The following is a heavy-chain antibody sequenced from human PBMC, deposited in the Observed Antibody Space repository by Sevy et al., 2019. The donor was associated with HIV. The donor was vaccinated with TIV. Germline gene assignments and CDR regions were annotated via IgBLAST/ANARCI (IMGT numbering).Heavy chain of an antibody. CDR3: AHRSLGQWLNLAYNWFDP. J-gene: IGHJ5*02. D-gene: IGHD6-19*01. CDR2: IYWNDDK. Sequence: SGPTLVKPTQTLTLTCTFSGFSLSTSGVGVGWIRQPPGKALEWLALIYWNDDKRYSPSLKSRLTITKDTSKNQVVLTMTNMDPVDTATYYCAHRSLGQWLNLAYNWFDPWGQGTLVTVSS. CDR1: GFSLSTSGVG. V-gene: IGHV2-5*01.